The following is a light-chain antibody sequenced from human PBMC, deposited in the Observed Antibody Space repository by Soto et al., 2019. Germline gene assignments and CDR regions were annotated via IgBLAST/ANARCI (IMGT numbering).Light chain of an antibody. V-gene: IGKV3-20*01. J-gene: IGKJ5*01. Sequence: EIVLTQSPATLSLSPGERATLPCRASQSVSSSFLAWYQQKVGQAPRLLIYGASSRATGIPDRFSGSGSGTDFTLTISRLEPEDFAVYYCQQYGSSPRTFGQGTRLE. CDR1: QSVSSSF. CDR3: QQYGSSPRT. CDR2: GAS.